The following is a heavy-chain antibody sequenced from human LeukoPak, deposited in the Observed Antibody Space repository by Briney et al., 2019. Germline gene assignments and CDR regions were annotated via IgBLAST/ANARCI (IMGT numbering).Heavy chain of an antibody. CDR1: GGSISSYY. Sequence: SETLSLTCTVSGGSISSYYWSWIRQSPGKGLEWIGYIYFNGFTNYNPSLKSRVTISVDTSKNQFSLKLSSVTAADTAVYYCARSSSSGWGFRFDPWGQGTLVTVSS. CDR3: ARSSSSGWGFRFDP. D-gene: IGHD6-19*01. J-gene: IGHJ5*02. CDR2: IYFNGFT. V-gene: IGHV4-59*01.